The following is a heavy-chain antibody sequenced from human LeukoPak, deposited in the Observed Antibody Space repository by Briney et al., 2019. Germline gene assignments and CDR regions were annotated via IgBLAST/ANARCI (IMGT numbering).Heavy chain of an antibody. V-gene: IGHV3-11*01. J-gene: IGHJ5*02. Sequence: PGGSLRLSCAASGFTFSDYYMSWIRQAPGKGLEWVSYISSSGSTIYYADSVKGRFTISTDNAKNSLYLQMNSLRAENTAVYYWAADQSYYGGGSYHQVPWGQGTLVTASS. D-gene: IGHD3-10*01. CDR2: ISSSGSTI. CDR1: GFTFSDYY. CDR3: AADQSYYGGGSYHQVP.